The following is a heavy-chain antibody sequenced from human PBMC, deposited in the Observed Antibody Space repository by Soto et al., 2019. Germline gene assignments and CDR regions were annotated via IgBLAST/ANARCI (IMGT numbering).Heavy chain of an antibody. CDR1: GFTFHESS. J-gene: IGHJ4*02. CDR2: TTWNSGSI. CDR3: ASGLTTSPHY. D-gene: IGHD2-2*01. Sequence: PGGSLRLSCAASGFTFHESSMHWVRQAPGKGLEWVSSTTWNSGSIIYADSVKGRFTISRDNGKKSLYLQMQSLRPEDTALYYCASGLTTSPHYWGQGSLVTVSS. V-gene: IGHV3-9*01.